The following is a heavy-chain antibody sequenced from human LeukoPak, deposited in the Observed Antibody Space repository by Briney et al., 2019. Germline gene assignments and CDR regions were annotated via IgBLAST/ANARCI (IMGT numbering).Heavy chain of an antibody. CDR1: GFTFSSYA. CDR3: AKEWARVGYCSGGSCYNYFDY. J-gene: IGHJ4*02. D-gene: IGHD2-15*01. Sequence: GGSLRLSCAATGFTFSSYAMSWVRQAPGKGLEWVSAISGSGGSTYYADSVKGRFTISRDNSKNTLYLQMNSLRAEDTAVYYCAKEWARVGYCSGGSCYNYFDYWGQGTLVTVSS. CDR2: ISGSGGST. V-gene: IGHV3-23*01.